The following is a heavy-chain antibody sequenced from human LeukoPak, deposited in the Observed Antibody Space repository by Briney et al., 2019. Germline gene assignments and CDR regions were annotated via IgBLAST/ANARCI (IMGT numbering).Heavy chain of an antibody. J-gene: IGHJ6*03. CDR2: INPNSGGT. D-gene: IGHD2-2*01. CDR3: SRGSSTSITYYMDA. CDR1: GYTFTGYY. V-gene: IGHV1-2*02. Sequence: ASVKVSCKASGYTFTGYYIHWVRQAPGQGLEWMGWINPNSGGTNYAQKFQGRVTMTRDTSISTAYMELSRLRSDDTAVYYCSRGSSTSITYYMDAWGKGTTVTVSS.